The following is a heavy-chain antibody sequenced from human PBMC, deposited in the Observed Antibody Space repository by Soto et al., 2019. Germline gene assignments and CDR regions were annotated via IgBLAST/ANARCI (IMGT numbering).Heavy chain of an antibody. V-gene: IGHV3-66*01. Sequence: GGSLRLSSAASGFTGISNYMSWVRQAPGKGLEWVSVIYSGGSTYYADSVKGRFTISRDNSKNTLYLQMNSLRAEDTAVYYCARDQVLDYYGMDVWGQGTTVTVSS. CDR1: GFTGISNY. CDR3: ARDQVLDYYGMDV. J-gene: IGHJ6*02. CDR2: IYSGGST.